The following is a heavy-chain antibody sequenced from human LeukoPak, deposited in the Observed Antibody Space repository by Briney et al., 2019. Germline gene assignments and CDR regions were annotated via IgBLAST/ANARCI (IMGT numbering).Heavy chain of an antibody. J-gene: IGHJ4*02. D-gene: IGHD2-15*01. CDR1: GFTFSSYS. CDR3: ARDRGYCSGGSCYGDFDY. CDR2: ISSSSSCI. V-gene: IGHV3-21*01. Sequence: GGSLRLSCAASGFTFSSYSMNWVRQAPGKGLEWVSSISSSSSCIYYADSVKGRFTISRDNAKNSLYLQMNSLRAEDTAVYYCARDRGYCSGGSCYGDFDYWGQGTLVTVSS.